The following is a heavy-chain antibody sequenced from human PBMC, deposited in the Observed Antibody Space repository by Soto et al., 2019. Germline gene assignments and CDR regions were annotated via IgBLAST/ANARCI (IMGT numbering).Heavy chain of an antibody. D-gene: IGHD3-10*01. Sequence: SETLSLTCTVSGGSISSSSYYWGWIRQPPGKGLEWIGSIYYSGSTYYNPSLKSRVTISVDTSKSQFSLKLSSVTAADTAVYYCRTMVRGVNYYYYGMDVWGQGTTVTVSS. CDR1: GGSISSSSYY. CDR2: IYYSGST. V-gene: IGHV4-39*01. J-gene: IGHJ6*02. CDR3: RTMVRGVNYYYYGMDV.